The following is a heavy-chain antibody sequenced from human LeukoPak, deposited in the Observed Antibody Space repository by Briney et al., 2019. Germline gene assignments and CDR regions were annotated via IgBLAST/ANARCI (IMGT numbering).Heavy chain of an antibody. V-gene: IGHV4-61*05. Sequence: NPSETLSLTCTVSGGSISSSSYYWSWIRQPPGKGLEWVGYIYYSGSTNYNPSLKSRVTISGDTSKNQFSLKLSSVTAADTAVYYCARQISYYGSGSYTDAFDIWGQGTLVTVSS. CDR1: GGSISSSSYY. D-gene: IGHD3-10*01. CDR3: ARQISYYGSGSYTDAFDI. CDR2: IYYSGST. J-gene: IGHJ4*02.